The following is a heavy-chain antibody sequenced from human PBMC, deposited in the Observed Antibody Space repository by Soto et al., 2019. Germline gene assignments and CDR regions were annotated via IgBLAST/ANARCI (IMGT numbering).Heavy chain of an antibody. CDR3: ARGSCSGGRFFIGPEDEHYYYGMDV. V-gene: IGHV3-30-3*01. J-gene: IGHJ6*04. Sequence: QVQLVESGGGVVQPGRSLRLSCAASGFTFSSYAMHWVRQAPGKGLEWVAVISYAGSNKYYADSVKGRFTISRDNSNNTLYMQMNSLRADDAAVYYCARGSCSGGRFFIGPEDEHYYYGMDVWGKGTTVTVSS. CDR1: GFTFSSYA. D-gene: IGHD2-15*01. CDR2: ISYAGSNK.